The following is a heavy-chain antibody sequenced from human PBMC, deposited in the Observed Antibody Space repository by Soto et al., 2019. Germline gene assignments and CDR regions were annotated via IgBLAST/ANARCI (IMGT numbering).Heavy chain of an antibody. V-gene: IGHV3-23*05. D-gene: IGHD6-13*01. Sequence: EVHLLESGGGLVHPGESLRLSCAASGFTFSTCVMTWVRQAPGKGLEWVSCITNSDTGTFYADSVRGRFTISRDNSKNTMYLQMNNLRAEDTGVYYCGKGLNNGRWYAEAWGQGTLVTVSS. CDR3: GKGLNNGRWYAEA. J-gene: IGHJ5*02. CDR1: GFTFSTCV. CDR2: ITNSDTGT.